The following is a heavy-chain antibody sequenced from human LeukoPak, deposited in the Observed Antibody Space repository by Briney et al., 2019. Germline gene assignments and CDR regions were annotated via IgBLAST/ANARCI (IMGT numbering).Heavy chain of an antibody. V-gene: IGHV4-39*01. J-gene: IGHJ4*02. D-gene: IGHD3-22*01. CDR2: IYYSGST. Sequence: SETLSLTCTVSGVSISSSSYYWGWIRQPPGKGLEWIGSIYYSGSTYYNPSLKSRVTISVDTSKNQFSLKLSSVTAADTAVYYCARPLFYYDSSGYFDGGDYWGQGTLVTVSS. CDR1: GVSISSSSYY. CDR3: ARPLFYYDSSGYFDGGDY.